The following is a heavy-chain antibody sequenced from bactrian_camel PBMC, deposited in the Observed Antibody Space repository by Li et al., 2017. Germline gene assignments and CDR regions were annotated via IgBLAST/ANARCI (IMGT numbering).Heavy chain of an antibody. J-gene: IGHJ4*01. CDR1: SYPYKQYG. D-gene: IGHD3*01. CDR3: ALGGTRGVCGTWYPELNY. Sequence: DVQLVESGGGSVQAGGSLRLSCDLSSYPYKQYGLAWFRQAPGKAREGVAAISSAGATLYADSVKGRFTISQDNAKTTAYLQMNSLTPDDTGMYYCALGGTRGVCGTWYPELNYWDKGTQVTVSS. CDR2: ISSAGAT. V-gene: IGHV3S40*01.